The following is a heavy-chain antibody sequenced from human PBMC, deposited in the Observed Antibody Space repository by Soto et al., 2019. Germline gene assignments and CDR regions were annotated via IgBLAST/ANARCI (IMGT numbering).Heavy chain of an antibody. CDR2: ISAYNGYT. CDR1: GYTFTSHS. CDR3: ARVGYYYGSGSYVFGP. V-gene: IGHV1-18*04. D-gene: IGHD3-10*01. Sequence: QVQLVQSGAEVKKPGASVKVSCKASGYTFTSHSISWVRRAPGEGLEWVGWISAYNGYTNYAENFQGRVTMTTDASTSTAYMELRRLRSDAAAVYYCARVGYYYGSGSYVFGPWGQGTLVTGSS. J-gene: IGHJ5*02.